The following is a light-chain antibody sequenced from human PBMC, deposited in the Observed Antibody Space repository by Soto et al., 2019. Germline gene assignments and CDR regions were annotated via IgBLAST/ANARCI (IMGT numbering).Light chain of an antibody. CDR2: GVS. CDR1: QSVSSSY. V-gene: IGKV3-20*01. Sequence: EIVLTQSPGTLSLSPGERATLSCRASQSVSSSYLAWYQQKPGQAPRLLIYGVSSRATGIPDRFSGSGSGTDFTLTISGLEPEDFAVYYCQHYVNSPPVPFVQGTRLAIK. CDR3: QHYVNSPPVP. J-gene: IGKJ5*01.